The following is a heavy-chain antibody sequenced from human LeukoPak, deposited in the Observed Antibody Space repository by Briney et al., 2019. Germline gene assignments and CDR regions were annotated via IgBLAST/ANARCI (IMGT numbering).Heavy chain of an antibody. J-gene: IGHJ4*02. V-gene: IGHV3-7*03. D-gene: IGHD2-21*01. CDR2: INQDGSAK. CDR1: GFMFTSYW. CDR3: AKEPLYYY. Sequence: GGSLRLSCAASGFMFTSYWMSWVRQAPGKGLEWVANINQDGSAKYYVDSVKGRFTISRDNAKNSLYLQMNSLRAEDTAVYYCAKEPLYYYWGQGTLVTVSS.